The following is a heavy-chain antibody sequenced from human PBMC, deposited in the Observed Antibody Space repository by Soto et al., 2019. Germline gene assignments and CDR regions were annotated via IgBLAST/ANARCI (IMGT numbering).Heavy chain of an antibody. J-gene: IGHJ6*02. CDR1: GFTFSSYE. Sequence: GGSLRLSCAASGFTFSSYEMNWVRQAPGKGLEWVSYISSSGSTIYYADSVKGRFTISRDNAKNSLYLQMNSLRAEDTAVYYCAKLDYGDYYYYYGMDVWGQGTTVTVSS. CDR3: AKLDYGDYYYYYGMDV. CDR2: ISSSGSTI. D-gene: IGHD4-17*01. V-gene: IGHV3-48*03.